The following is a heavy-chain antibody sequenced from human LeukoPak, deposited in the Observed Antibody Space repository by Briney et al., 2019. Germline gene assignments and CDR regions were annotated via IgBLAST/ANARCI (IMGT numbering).Heavy chain of an antibody. CDR2: INHSGST. V-gene: IGHV4-34*01. J-gene: IGHJ4*02. CDR1: GGSFSGYY. Sequence: SETLSLTCAVYGGSFSGYYWSWIRQPPGKGLEWIGEINHSGSTNYNPSLKSRVTISVDTSMNQFSLKLSSVTAADTAVYYCARLETGADFDYWGQGTLVTVSS. CDR3: ARLETGADFDY. D-gene: IGHD3-3*01.